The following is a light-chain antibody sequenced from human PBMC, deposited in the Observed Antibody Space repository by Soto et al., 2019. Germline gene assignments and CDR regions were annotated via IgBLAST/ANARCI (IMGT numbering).Light chain of an antibody. J-gene: IGKJ4*01. Sequence: DIPMTQSPSSLSASVGDTVTITCRASQNINSFLNWYQQKPGQAPNLLIYAASTLQSGVPSRFSGSGSGTHFTLTISSLQPEDFATYYCQQGYSTLTFGGGTKVEIK. CDR2: AAS. CDR1: QNINSF. CDR3: QQGYSTLT. V-gene: IGKV1-39*01.